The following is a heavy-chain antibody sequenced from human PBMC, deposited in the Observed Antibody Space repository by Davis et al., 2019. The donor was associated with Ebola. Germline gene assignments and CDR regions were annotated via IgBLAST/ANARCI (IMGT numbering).Heavy chain of an antibody. D-gene: IGHD1-7*01. Sequence: MPSETLSLTCAASGGPTSSSNWWSWVRQPPGKGLEWIGEIHHSGSTNYNPSLKSRVTMFLDKSLNQFSLKMSSVTAADTAVYYCARVLFSVWNYEALDIWGQGTTVTVSS. CDR2: IHHSGST. V-gene: IGHV4-4*02. CDR3: ARVLFSVWNYEALDI. CDR1: GGPTSSSNW. J-gene: IGHJ3*02.